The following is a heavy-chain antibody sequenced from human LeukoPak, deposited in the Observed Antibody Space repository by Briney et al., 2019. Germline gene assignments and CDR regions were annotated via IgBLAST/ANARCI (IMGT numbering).Heavy chain of an antibody. V-gene: IGHV1-2*02. J-gene: IGHJ4*02. CDR3: GRDVPSSGYASDY. CDR2: ININNGDT. Sequence: SVKVSCKASGYTFTAYYMHWLRQAPGQGLEWMAWININNGDTKYAQKFQGRVTMTRDTSISTAYMELSSLTSDDTAVYYCGRDVPSSGYASDYWGQGTLVTVSS. D-gene: IGHD3-22*01. CDR1: GYTFTAYY.